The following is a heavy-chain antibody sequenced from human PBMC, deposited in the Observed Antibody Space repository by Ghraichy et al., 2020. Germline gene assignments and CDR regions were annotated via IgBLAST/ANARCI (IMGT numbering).Heavy chain of an antibody. CDR3: AKATLGSYSPARLLTYYYYGMDV. CDR1: GFTFSSYA. D-gene: IGHD1-26*01. CDR2: ISGSGGST. J-gene: IGHJ6*02. V-gene: IGHV3-23*01. Sequence: GGSLRLSCAASGFTFSSYAMSWVRQAPGKGLEWVSAISGSGGSTYYADSVKGRFTISRDNSKNTLYLQMNSLRAEDTAVYYYAKATLGSYSPARLLTYYYYGMDVWGQGTTVTVSS.